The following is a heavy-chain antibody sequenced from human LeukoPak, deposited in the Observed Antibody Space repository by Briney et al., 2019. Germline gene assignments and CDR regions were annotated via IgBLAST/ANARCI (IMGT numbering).Heavy chain of an antibody. CDR3: AKVKSPPYDSSGYYGNLDY. CDR2: ISGSGGST. Sequence: GGSLRLSCAASGFTFSNYAMSWVRQAPGKGLEWVSAISGSGGSTYYADSVKGRFTISRDNSKNTLYLQMNSLRAEDTAVYYCAKVKSPPYDSSGYYGNLDYWGQGTLVTVSS. D-gene: IGHD3-22*01. V-gene: IGHV3-23*01. J-gene: IGHJ4*02. CDR1: GFTFSNYA.